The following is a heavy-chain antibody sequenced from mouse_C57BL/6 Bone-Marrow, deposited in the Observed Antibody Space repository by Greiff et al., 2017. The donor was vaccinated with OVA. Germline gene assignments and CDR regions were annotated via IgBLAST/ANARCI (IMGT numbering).Heavy chain of an antibody. CDR2: IHPNSGST. D-gene: IGHD2-4*01. Sequence: QVQLQQPGAELVKPGASVKLSCKASGYTFTSYWMHWVKQRPGQGLEWIGMIHPNSGSTNYNEKFKSKATLTVDKSSSTAYMQLSSLTSEDSAVYYCARVYDYDGGAWFAYWGQGTLVTVSA. CDR1: GYTFTSYW. CDR3: ARVYDYDGGAWFAY. V-gene: IGHV1-64*01. J-gene: IGHJ3*01.